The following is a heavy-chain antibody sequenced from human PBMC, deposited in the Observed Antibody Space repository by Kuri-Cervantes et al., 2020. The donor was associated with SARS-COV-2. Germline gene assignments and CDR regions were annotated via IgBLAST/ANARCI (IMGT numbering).Heavy chain of an antibody. CDR2: ISGSGGST. CDR1: GFTFSSYA. J-gene: IGHJ4*02. V-gene: IGHV3-23*01. Sequence: GESLKISCAASGFTFSSYAMSWVRQAPGKGLEWVSPISGSGGSTYYPDSVKGRFTISRDNSKNTLYLQMNSLRAEDTAVYYCAKDRRWVGAEKYYFDYWGQGNLVTVSS. CDR3: AKDRRWVGAEKYYFDY. D-gene: IGHD1-26*01.